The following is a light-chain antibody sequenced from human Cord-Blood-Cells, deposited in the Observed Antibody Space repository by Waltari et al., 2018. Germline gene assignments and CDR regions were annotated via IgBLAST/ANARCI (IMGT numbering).Light chain of an antibody. J-gene: IGLJ3*02. CDR2: DNN. Sequence: QSVLTQPPSVSAAPGQKVTISCSGSSPTTGNNYVPWYQQPPGTAPKLLIYDNNKRPSGIPDRFSGSKSGTSATLGITGLQTGDEADYYCGTWDSSLSAWVFGGGTKLTVL. CDR1: SPTTGNNY. CDR3: GTWDSSLSAWV. V-gene: IGLV1-51*01.